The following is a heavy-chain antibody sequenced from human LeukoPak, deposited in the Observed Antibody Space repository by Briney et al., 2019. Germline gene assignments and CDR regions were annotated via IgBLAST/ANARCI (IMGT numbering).Heavy chain of an antibody. CDR3: ARIRVVVTAISPLIERPFDY. Sequence: TSSETLSLTCAVYGGSFSGYYWSWIRQPPGKGLEWIGEINHSGSTNYNPSLKSRVTISVDTSKNQFSLKLSSVTAADTAVYYCARIRVVVTAISPLIERPFDYWGQGTLVTVSS. D-gene: IGHD2-21*02. V-gene: IGHV4-34*01. CDR1: GGSFSGYY. CDR2: INHSGST. J-gene: IGHJ4*02.